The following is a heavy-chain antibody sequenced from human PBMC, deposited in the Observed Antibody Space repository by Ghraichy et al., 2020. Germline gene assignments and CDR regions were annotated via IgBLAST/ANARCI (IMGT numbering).Heavy chain of an antibody. D-gene: IGHD3-9*01. CDR3: AKDLQAGNVLRYFDWPKGGDY. J-gene: IGHJ4*02. V-gene: IGHV3-23*01. CDR2: ISHSGGGT. Sequence: GGSLRLSCATSGFAFSNYAMSWLRQAPGKGLEWVSTISHSGGGTYYADSVKGRFTISRDNSKNTLYLQMNSLRAEDTALYYCAKDLQAGNVLRYFDWPKGGDYWGQGTLVTVSS. CDR1: GFAFSNYA.